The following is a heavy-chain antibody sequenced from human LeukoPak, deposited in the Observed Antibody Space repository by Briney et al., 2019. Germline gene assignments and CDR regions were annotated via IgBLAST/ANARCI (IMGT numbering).Heavy chain of an antibody. CDR2: LSYDGTKK. CDR1: GFTFNNYP. V-gene: IGHV3-30*04. Sequence: PGGSLRLSCAASGFTFNNYPMHWVRQAPGKGLEWVALLSYDGTKKYYADSVKGRFTIFRDNSRNTLFLQMNSLRGDDTAVYYCAKRGNNYDFDYWGQGTLVTVSS. J-gene: IGHJ4*02. D-gene: IGHD5-18*01. CDR3: AKRGNNYDFDY.